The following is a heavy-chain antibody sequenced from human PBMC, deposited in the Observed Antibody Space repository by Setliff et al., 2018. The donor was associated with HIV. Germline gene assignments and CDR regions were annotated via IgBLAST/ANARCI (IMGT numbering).Heavy chain of an antibody. CDR1: GFTFSNYG. D-gene: IGHD3-22*01. CDR3: AKQYYYDSSGYLPISYYYYGMDV. V-gene: IGHV3-33*06. J-gene: IGHJ6*02. Sequence: HPGGSLRLSCAASGFTFSNYGMHWVRQAPGKGLEWVAVIWYDGSNTYYADSVKGRFTISRDNSKNTLYLQMNSLRAEDTAVYYCAKQYYYDSSGYLPISYYYYGMDVWGQGTLVTVSS. CDR2: IWYDGSNT.